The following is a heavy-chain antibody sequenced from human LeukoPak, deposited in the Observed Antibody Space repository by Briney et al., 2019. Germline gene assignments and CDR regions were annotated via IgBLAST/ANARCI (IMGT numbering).Heavy chain of an antibody. CDR2: MSRNSGYS. V-gene: IGHV1-8*01. J-gene: IGHJ6*03. CDR3: ARGGSTIFGVGEPNYMDV. Sequence: ASVKVSCKASGYTFTSYDINWVRQATGQGLEWMGRMSRNSGYSVYTQKFQGRVTMTTNTSIITAYMEVSSLRSEDTAVYYCARGGSTIFGVGEPNYMDVWGKGTTVTVSS. D-gene: IGHD3-3*01. CDR1: GYTFTSYD.